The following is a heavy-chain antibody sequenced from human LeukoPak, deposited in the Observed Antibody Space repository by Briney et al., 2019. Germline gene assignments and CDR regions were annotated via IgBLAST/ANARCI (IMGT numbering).Heavy chain of an antibody. J-gene: IGHJ4*02. Sequence: PGGSLRLSCAASGFTFSRYWMSWVRQAPGKGLEWVANIKQDGSEKYYVDSVKGRFTISRDNAKNSLYLQMNSLRAEDTAVYYCAKAEPASGYDYWGQGTLVTVSS. V-gene: IGHV3-7*01. CDR1: GFTFSRYW. CDR2: IKQDGSEK. D-gene: IGHD6-13*01. CDR3: AKAEPASGYDY.